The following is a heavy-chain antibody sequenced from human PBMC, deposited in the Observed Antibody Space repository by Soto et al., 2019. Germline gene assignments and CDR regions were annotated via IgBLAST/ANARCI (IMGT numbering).Heavy chain of an antibody. CDR3: AREAHDYGDYGPRYYFAY. Sequence: QVQLVESGGGVVQPGRSLRLSCAASGFTFSSYGMHWVRQAPGKGLEWVAVIWYDGSNKYYADSVKGRFTISRDNSKNTLYLPMNSLRAEATAVYSCAREAHDYGDYGPRYYFAYWGQGTLVTVSS. D-gene: IGHD4-17*01. CDR2: IWYDGSNK. CDR1: GFTFSSYG. V-gene: IGHV3-33*01. J-gene: IGHJ4*02.